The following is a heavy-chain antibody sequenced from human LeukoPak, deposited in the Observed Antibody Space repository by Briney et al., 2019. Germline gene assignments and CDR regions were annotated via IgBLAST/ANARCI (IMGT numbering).Heavy chain of an antibody. D-gene: IGHD1-1*01. Sequence: SETLSLTCTVSGGSISSGSYYWSWIRQPAGKGLEWIGRIYTSGSTNYNPSLKSRVTISVDTSKNQFSLKLSSVTAADTAVYYCARLSTGVMSAFDIWGQGTMVTVSS. CDR3: ARLSTGVMSAFDI. J-gene: IGHJ3*02. CDR1: GGSISSGSYY. V-gene: IGHV4-61*02. CDR2: IYTSGST.